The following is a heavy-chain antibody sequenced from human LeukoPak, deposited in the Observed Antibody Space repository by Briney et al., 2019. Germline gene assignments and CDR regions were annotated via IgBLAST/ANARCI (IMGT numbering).Heavy chain of an antibody. CDR2: ISGSGGST. D-gene: IGHD3-3*01. Sequence: GGSLRLSCAASGFTFSSYAMSWVRQAPGKGLEWVSAISGSGGSTYYADSVKGRFTISRDNSKNTLYLQINSLRAEDTAVYYCAKAYDFWSGPTYYFDYWGQGTLVTVSS. J-gene: IGHJ4*02. CDR3: AKAYDFWSGPTYYFDY. CDR1: GFTFSSYA. V-gene: IGHV3-23*01.